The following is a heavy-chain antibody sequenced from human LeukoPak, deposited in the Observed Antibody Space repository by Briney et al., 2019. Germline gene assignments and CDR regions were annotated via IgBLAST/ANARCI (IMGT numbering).Heavy chain of an antibody. CDR1: GGSISSYY. D-gene: IGHD6-13*01. CDR3: ARAGSYSSSWYSYYYYYGMDV. CDR2: IYYSGST. V-gene: IGHV4-59*01. J-gene: IGHJ6*02. Sequence: PSETLSLTCTVSGGSISSYYWSWIRQPPGKGLEWIGYIYYSGSTNYNPSLKSRVTISADTSKNQFSLKLSSVTAADTAVYYCARAGSYSSSWYSYYYYYGMDVWGQGTTVTVSS.